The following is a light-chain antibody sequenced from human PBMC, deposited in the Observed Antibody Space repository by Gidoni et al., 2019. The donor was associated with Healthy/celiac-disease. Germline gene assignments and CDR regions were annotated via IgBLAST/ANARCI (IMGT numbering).Light chain of an antibody. Sequence: EIVMTQSPATLSVSPGERATLSCRASQNINNNLAWYQQKPGQAPRLLIYGASTRATGIPARFSGSGSGTEFTLTISSLQSEDVAVYYCQHYNNWPPRRTFGQGTKVEIK. CDR2: GAS. CDR3: QHYNNWPPRRT. V-gene: IGKV3-15*01. J-gene: IGKJ1*01. CDR1: QNINNN.